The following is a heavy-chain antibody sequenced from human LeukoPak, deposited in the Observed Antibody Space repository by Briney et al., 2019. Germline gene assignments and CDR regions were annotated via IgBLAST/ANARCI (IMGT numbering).Heavy chain of an antibody. CDR1: GFSFSTSW. D-gene: IGHD1-14*01. CDR3: ARDQSQAGPTTVDY. V-gene: IGHV3-74*03. Sequence: GGSLRLSCVASGFSFSTSWMHWVRQAPGKGLLWLSRISSDGTNTKYADSVKGRFTISRDNAKSTLYLQMNSLRAEDTAVYYCARDQSQAGPTTVDYWGQGTLVTVSS. J-gene: IGHJ4*02. CDR2: ISSDGTNT.